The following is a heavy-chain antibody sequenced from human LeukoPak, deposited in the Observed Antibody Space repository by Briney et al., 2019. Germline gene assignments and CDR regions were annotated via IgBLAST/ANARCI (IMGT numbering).Heavy chain of an antibody. CDR3: ATSYYDFWTPYSAH. J-gene: IGHJ4*02. CDR2: ISGSDGST. D-gene: IGHD3/OR15-3a*01. CDR1: GFIFSNHA. V-gene: IGHV3-23*01. Sequence: PGGSLGLSCAASGFIFSNHAMTWVRQAPGRGLEWVSVISGSDGSTYYADSVQGRFTISRDNSKNTLYLQMISLRVEDTAVYYCATSYYDFWTPYSAHWGQGTLVTVSS.